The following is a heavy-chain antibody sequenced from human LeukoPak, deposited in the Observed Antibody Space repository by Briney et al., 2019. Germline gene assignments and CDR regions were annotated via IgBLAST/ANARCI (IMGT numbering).Heavy chain of an antibody. J-gene: IGHJ3*02. CDR2: IIPIFGTA. Sequence: VASVKVSCKASGGTFSSYAISWVRQAPGQGLEWMGGIIPIFGTANYAQKFQGRVTITADESTSTAYMELSSLRSEDTAVYYCARDFFRSYDSSGYIAFDIWGQGTMVTVSS. D-gene: IGHD3-22*01. CDR3: ARDFFRSYDSSGYIAFDI. CDR1: GGTFSSYA. V-gene: IGHV1-69*13.